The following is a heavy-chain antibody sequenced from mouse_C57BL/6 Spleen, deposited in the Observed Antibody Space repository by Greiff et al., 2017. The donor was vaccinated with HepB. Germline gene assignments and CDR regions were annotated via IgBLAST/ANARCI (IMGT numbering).Heavy chain of an antibody. D-gene: IGHD2-3*01. CDR3: ARRNYDGYWYFDV. V-gene: IGHV3-6*01. J-gene: IGHJ1*03. Sequence: DVKLQESGPGLVKPSQSLSLTCSVTGYSITSGYYWNWIRQFPGNKLEWMGYISYDGSNNYNPSLKNRISITRDTSKNQFFLKLNSVTTEDTATYYCARRNYDGYWYFDVWGTGTTVTVSS. CDR2: ISYDGSN. CDR1: GYSITSGYY.